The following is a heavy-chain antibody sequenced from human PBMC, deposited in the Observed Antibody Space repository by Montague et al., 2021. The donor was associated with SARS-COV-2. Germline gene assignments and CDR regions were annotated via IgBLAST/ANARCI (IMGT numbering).Heavy chain of an antibody. CDR3: SSGWSD. J-gene: IGHJ4*02. D-gene: IGHD6-13*01. CDR1: GLTFGDYA. V-gene: IGHV3-49*03. Sequence: SLRLSCVVSGLTFGDYAMRWFRQAPGKGLEWVGLIRSKGYGGATEYAASVEGRFTISRDDSKSIARLEMNSLKIEDTAVYYCSSGWSDWGQGTLVTVSS. CDR2: IRSKGYGGAT.